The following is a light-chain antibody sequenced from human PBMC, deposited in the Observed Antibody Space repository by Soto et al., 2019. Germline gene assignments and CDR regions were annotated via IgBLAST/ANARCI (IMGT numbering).Light chain of an antibody. J-gene: IGKJ2*01. CDR2: GAS. V-gene: IGKV3D-11*01. CDR3: QQRSNG. Sequence: ESVLTQSPDTRSLSPGARATLSFRASQGVGTYLLWYQQKPGQAPRLLIYGASNMATGIPARFSGSGSGTDFTLTISSLETDDVAVYYCQQRSNGFGQGTKLEIK. CDR1: QGVGTY.